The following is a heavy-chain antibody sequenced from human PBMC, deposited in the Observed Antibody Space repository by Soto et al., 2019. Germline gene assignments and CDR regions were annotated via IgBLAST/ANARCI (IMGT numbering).Heavy chain of an antibody. CDR3: ARAVCSTSCRLLRWNAFDI. Sequence: GGSLRLSCAASGFTFSSYWMSWVRQAPGKGLEWVANIKQDGSEKYYVDSVKGRFTISRDNAKNSLYLQMNSLRAEDTAVYYCARAVCSTSCRLLRWNAFDIWGQGTMVTVS. CDR2: IKQDGSEK. V-gene: IGHV3-7*01. D-gene: IGHD2-2*01. J-gene: IGHJ3*02. CDR1: GFTFSSYW.